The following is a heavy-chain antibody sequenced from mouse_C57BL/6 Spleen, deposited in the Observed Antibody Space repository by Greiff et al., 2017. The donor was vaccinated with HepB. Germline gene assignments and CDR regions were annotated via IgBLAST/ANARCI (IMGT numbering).Heavy chain of an antibody. Sequence: VQLQQPGAELVMPGASVKLSCKASGYTFTSYWMHWVKQRPGQGLEWIGEIDPSDSYTNYNQKFKGKSTLTVDKSSSTAYMQLSSLTSEDSAVYYCARFLITTVGGFDYWGQGTTLTVSS. J-gene: IGHJ2*01. V-gene: IGHV1-69*01. CDR3: ARFLITTVGGFDY. CDR2: IDPSDSYT. D-gene: IGHD1-1*01. CDR1: GYTFTSYW.